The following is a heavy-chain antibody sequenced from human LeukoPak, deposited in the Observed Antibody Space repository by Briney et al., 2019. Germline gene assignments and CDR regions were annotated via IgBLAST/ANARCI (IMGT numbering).Heavy chain of an antibody. V-gene: IGHV1-18*01. Sequence: GASVKVSCKASGGTFSSYAISWVRQAPGQGLEWMGWISAYNGNTNYAQKLQGRVTMTTDTSTSTAYMELRSLRSDDTAVYYCARDSSFWFDPWGQGTLVTVSS. D-gene: IGHD3-16*02. CDR1: GGTFSSYA. CDR3: ARDSSFWFDP. J-gene: IGHJ5*02. CDR2: ISAYNGNT.